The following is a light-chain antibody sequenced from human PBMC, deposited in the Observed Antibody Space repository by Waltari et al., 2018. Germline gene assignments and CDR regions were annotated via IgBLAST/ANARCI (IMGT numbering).Light chain of an antibody. V-gene: IGKV3-20*01. CDR1: QSVSRA. Sequence: EIVLTQSPGTPSLPQGERATVSCRTSQSVSRALACYQQKPGQAPRLLIYGASTRATGIPDRFSGSGSGTDFSLTISRLEPDDFAVYYCQHYLRLPVTFGQGTTVEI. J-gene: IGKJ1*01. CDR2: GAS. CDR3: QHYLRLPVT.